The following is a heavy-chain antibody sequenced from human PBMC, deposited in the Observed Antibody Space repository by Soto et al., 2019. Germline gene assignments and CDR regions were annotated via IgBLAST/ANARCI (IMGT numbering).Heavy chain of an antibody. D-gene: IGHD1-1*01. CDR3: AHRRPGSWNFDS. CDR1: GFSLSTHGVG. J-gene: IGHJ4*02. Sequence: SGPTLGNHTQTLTLTCTFSGFSLSTHGVGVGWIRQPPGKALEWLALIYWDDDKRYSPSLKSRLTITKDTSKNQVVLTLTNMDPVDTATYYCAHRRPGSWNFDSWGQGTLVTVSS. V-gene: IGHV2-5*02. CDR2: IYWDDDK.